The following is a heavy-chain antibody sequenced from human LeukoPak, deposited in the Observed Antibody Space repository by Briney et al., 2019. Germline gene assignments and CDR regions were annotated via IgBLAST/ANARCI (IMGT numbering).Heavy chain of an antibody. D-gene: IGHD2-21*01. J-gene: IGHJ4*02. CDR2: ISNDGNNK. CDR3: AKDLGLRGIYGPRGGKTIDY. Sequence: GGSLRLSCGVSGFTFSNNAMHWVRQAPGKGLEWVALISNDGNNKHYADSVKGRFTISRDNSRNTLYLQMNSLRTEDTAVYYCAKDLGLRGIYGPRGGKTIDYWGQGTPVTVSS. CDR1: GFTFSNNA. V-gene: IGHV3-30*18.